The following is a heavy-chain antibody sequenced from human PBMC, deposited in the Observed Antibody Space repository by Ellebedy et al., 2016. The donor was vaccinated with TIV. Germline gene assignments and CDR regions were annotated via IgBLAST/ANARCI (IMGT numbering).Heavy chain of an antibody. Sequence: SETLSLXXTVSGFSISSGGYYWSWIRQHPGKGLEWIGYIYYSGSTYYNPSLKSRVTISVDTSKNQFSLKLSSVTAADTAVYYCARELWFGERLDDYYGMDVWGQGNTVTVSS. CDR2: IYYSGST. CDR1: GFSISSGGYY. CDR3: ARELWFGERLDDYYGMDV. D-gene: IGHD3-10*01. J-gene: IGHJ6*02. V-gene: IGHV4-31*03.